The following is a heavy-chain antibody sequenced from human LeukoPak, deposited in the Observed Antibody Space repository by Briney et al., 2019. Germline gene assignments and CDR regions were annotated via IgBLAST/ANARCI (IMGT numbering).Heavy chain of an antibody. J-gene: IGHJ5*02. CDR3: ARGDSDPVIDGGWFDP. Sequence: GASVKVSCKSSGYTFTSYYMHWVRQAPGQGLEWMGIINPSGGRTSYAQKFQGRVTMTRDTSTSTVYMELSSLRSEDTAVYYCARGDSDPVIDGGWFDPWGQGTLVTVSS. CDR1: GYTFTSYY. V-gene: IGHV1-46*01. D-gene: IGHD1-26*01. CDR2: INPSGGRT.